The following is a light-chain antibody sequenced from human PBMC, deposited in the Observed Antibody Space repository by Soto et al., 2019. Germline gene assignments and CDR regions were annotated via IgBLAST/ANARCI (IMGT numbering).Light chain of an antibody. V-gene: IGLV2-23*02. CDR2: EVS. J-gene: IGLJ1*01. CDR1: SSDVGSYNL. CDR3: CSYAGSSTS. Sequence: QSVLTQPASVSGSPGQSITISCTGTSSDVGSYNLVSWYQQHPGKAPKLMIYEVSKRPSGVSNRFSGSKSGNTASLTISGLQAEDEADYYYCSYAGSSTSFGTGTKVTVL.